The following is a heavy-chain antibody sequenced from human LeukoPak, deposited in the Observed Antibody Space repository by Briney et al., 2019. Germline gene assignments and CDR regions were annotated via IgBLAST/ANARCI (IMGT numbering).Heavy chain of an antibody. CDR2: INQHGSEK. Sequence: PGGSPRLSCAASGFTFTTYCMSWVRQAPGKGLEWVANINQHGSEKYYVDSVKGRFTISRDNAKNSLYLQMNSLRAEDTAVYYCARDTPEMATNRLGYFDPWGLGTLVTVSS. J-gene: IGHJ5*02. CDR1: GFTFTTYC. D-gene: IGHD5-24*01. V-gene: IGHV3-7*01. CDR3: ARDTPEMATNRLGYFDP.